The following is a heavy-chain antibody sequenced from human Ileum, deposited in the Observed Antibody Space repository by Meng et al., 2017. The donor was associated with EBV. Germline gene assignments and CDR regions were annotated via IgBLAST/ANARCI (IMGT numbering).Heavy chain of an antibody. Sequence: QLRLQQWGIGLFKPSETLSLTCAGYGGSFNDYYWTWLRQPPGKGLEWIGEIDQSGYTKFNPSLSSRATISRDTSNNQFSLRLNSVTAADTALYYCARYGRCNGNSFYCFDPWGQGTLVTVSS. CDR3: ARYGRCNGNSFYCFDP. CDR1: GGSFNDYY. D-gene: IGHD4-23*01. J-gene: IGHJ5*02. V-gene: IGHV4-34*01. CDR2: IDQSGYT.